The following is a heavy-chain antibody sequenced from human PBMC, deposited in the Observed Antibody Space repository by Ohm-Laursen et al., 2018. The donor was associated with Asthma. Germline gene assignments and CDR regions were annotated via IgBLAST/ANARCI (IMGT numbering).Heavy chain of an antibody. Sequence: SLRLSCAASGFTFSTYWIHWVRQAPGKGLVWASRVYGDGSNTIYADSVKGRFTISRDNAKNTLYLQMNSLRAEDTAVYYCTRGGHYGSYFDYWGQGTLVTVSS. CDR1: GFTFSTYW. V-gene: IGHV3-74*01. D-gene: IGHD4-17*01. CDR3: TRGGHYGSYFDY. J-gene: IGHJ4*02. CDR2: VYGDGSNT.